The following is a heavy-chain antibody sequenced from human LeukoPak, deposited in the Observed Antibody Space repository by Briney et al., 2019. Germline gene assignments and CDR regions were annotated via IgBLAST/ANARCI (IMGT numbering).Heavy chain of an antibody. J-gene: IGHJ4*02. CDR1: GFTFSTSV. CDR3: ARDRGSSGWYEFDY. D-gene: IGHD6-19*01. V-gene: IGHV3-7*01. CDR2: IKQDGSEK. Sequence: PGGSLRLSCAASGFTFSTSVMTWVRQAPGKGLEWVANIKQDGSEKYYVDSVKGRFTISRDNAKNSLYLQMNSLRAEDTAVYYCARDRGSSGWYEFDYWGQGTLVTVSS.